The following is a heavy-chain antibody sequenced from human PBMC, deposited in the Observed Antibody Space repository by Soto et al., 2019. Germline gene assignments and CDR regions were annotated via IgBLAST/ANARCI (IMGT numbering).Heavy chain of an antibody. V-gene: IGHV4-34*01. J-gene: IGHJ6*02. D-gene: IGHD3-3*02. CDR2: INYRGSS. CDR1: GGSFTGYY. Sequence: QLQLQQWDAGLLKPSETLSLTCAVYGGSFTGYYWTWIRQTPGKGLEWIGEINYRGSSYYNPSLESRISMAVDTSKNQFSLKLRSVTAADTAVYFCVRGQPHRITIFEVVIRSYDYGMDVWGQGTTVTVSS. CDR3: VRGQPHRITIFEVVIRSYDYGMDV.